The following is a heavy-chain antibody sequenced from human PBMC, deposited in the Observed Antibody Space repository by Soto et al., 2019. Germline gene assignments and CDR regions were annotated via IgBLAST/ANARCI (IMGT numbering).Heavy chain of an antibody. V-gene: IGHV2-5*02. CDR3: ARALREELPIYYFDS. CDR1: GFSLSTSGVG. CDR2: IYWDDDK. J-gene: IGHJ4*02. Sequence: SGPTLVNPTQTLTLTCTFSGFSLSTSGVGVGWXXXXXGKALEWLALIYWDDDKRYSPSLKSRLTISRDTSKSQVVLTLTNVDPVDTGTYFCARALREELPIYYFDSWGQGTLVTVSS. D-gene: IGHD1-7*01.